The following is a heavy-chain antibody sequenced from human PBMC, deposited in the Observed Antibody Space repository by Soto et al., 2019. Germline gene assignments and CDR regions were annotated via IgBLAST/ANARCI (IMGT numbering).Heavy chain of an antibody. CDR3: AKGPIGGSSTSLETRLDY. CDR1: GFTFDDYA. Sequence: EVQLVESGGGLVQPGRSLRLSCAASGFTFDDYAMHWVRQAPGKGLEWVSGISWNSGSIGYADSVKGRFTISRDNAKNSLYLQMNSLRAEDTTLYYWAKGPIGGSSTSLETRLDYWGQGTLVTVSS. V-gene: IGHV3-9*01. CDR2: ISWNSGSI. D-gene: IGHD2-2*01. J-gene: IGHJ4*02.